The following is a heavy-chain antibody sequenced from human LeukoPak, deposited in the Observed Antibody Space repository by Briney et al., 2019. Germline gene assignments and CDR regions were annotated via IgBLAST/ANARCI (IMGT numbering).Heavy chain of an antibody. CDR2: INHSGST. J-gene: IGHJ4*02. CDR1: GGSFSGYY. CDR3: ARVGYSRGY. D-gene: IGHD5-18*01. Sequence: PSETLSLTCAVYGGSFSGYYWSWIRQPPGKGLEWIGEINHSGSTNYNPSLKSRVTISVDTSKNQFSLKLSSVTAADTAVYYCARVGYSRGYWGQGTLVTVSS. V-gene: IGHV4-34*01.